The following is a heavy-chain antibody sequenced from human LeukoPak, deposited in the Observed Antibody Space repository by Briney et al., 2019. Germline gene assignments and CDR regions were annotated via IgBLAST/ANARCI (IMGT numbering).Heavy chain of an antibody. CDR3: ARRAGAYSHPYDY. Sequence: GGSLRLSCAASGFSFSSYEMNWVRQAPGKGLEWVSYISSSGSTIYYADSVKGRFTISRDNSKNTLYLQMNSLRAEDTAVYYCARRAGAYSHPYDYWGQGTLVTVSS. CDR2: ISSSGSTI. D-gene: IGHD4/OR15-4a*01. CDR1: GFSFSSYE. V-gene: IGHV3-48*03. J-gene: IGHJ4*02.